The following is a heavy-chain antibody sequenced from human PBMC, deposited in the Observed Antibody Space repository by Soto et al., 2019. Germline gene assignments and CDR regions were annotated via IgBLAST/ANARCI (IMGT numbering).Heavy chain of an antibody. CDR1: GFTFSSYG. V-gene: IGHV3-30*18. Sequence: GGSLRLSCAASGFTFSSYGMHWVRQAPGKGLEWVAVISYDGSNKYYADSVKGRFTISRDNSKNTLYLQMNSLRAEDTSVYYCAKDIVVVPAANQYYYYYYGMDVWGQGTTVTVSS. J-gene: IGHJ6*02. CDR3: AKDIVVVPAANQYYYYYYGMDV. CDR2: ISYDGSNK. D-gene: IGHD2-2*01.